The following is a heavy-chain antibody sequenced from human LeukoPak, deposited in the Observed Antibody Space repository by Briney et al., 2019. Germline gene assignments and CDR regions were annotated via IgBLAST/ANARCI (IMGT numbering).Heavy chain of an antibody. J-gene: IGHJ6*02. Sequence: QPGGSLRRSCAASGFTLSRYGMHWVRQAPGKGLEWVAVIWNDGRNKYYADSVKGRFTISRDNSKNTVYLQMNSLRAEDTAVYHRARDAWGAVAATLDVWGQGTTVTVSS. V-gene: IGHV3-33*01. D-gene: IGHD6-19*01. CDR3: ARDAWGAVAATLDV. CDR2: IWNDGRNK. CDR1: GFTLSRYG.